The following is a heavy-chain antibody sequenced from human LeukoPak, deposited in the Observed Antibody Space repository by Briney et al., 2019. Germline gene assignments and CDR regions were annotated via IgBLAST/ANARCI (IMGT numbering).Heavy chain of an antibody. Sequence: GSLRLSCAASGFTFSSYWMSWVRQAPGKGLEWVANIKQDGSEKYYVDSVKGRFTISRDNAKNSLYLQMNSLRAEDTAVYYCAREGDFSDDAFDIWGQGTMVTVSS. CDR2: IKQDGSEK. V-gene: IGHV3-7*01. CDR3: AREGDFSDDAFDI. J-gene: IGHJ3*02. CDR1: GFTFSSYW. D-gene: IGHD6-19*01.